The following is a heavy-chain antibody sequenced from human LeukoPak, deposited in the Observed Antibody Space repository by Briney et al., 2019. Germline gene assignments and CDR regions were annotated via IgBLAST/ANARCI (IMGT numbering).Heavy chain of an antibody. D-gene: IGHD5-18*01. CDR2: INPSGGST. V-gene: IGHV1-46*01. CDR1: GYTFTSYG. CDR3: AAEGVTRSG. Sequence: ASVNVSCKASGYTFTSYGISWVRQAPGQGLEWMGIINPSGGSTSYAQKFQERVTITRDMSTSTAYMELSSLRSEDTAVYYCAAEGVTRSGWGQGTLVTVSS. J-gene: IGHJ4*02.